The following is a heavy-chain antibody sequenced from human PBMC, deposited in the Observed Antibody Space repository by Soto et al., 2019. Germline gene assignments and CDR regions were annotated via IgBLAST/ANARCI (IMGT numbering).Heavy chain of an antibody. J-gene: IGHJ4*02. Sequence: QVQLQESGPGLVKPSGTLSLTCAVSGGSISSSNWWSWVRQPPGKGLEWIGEIYHSGSTNYHPSRKSRVTISVDKSKNQFSLKLSSVTAADTAVYYCARWDSSGYLSYFDYWGQGTLVTVSS. CDR1: GGSISSSNW. D-gene: IGHD3-22*01. CDR2: IYHSGST. V-gene: IGHV4-4*02. CDR3: ARWDSSGYLSYFDY.